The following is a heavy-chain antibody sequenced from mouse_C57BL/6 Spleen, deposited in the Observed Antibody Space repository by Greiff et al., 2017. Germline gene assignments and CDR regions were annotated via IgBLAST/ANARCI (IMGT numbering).Heavy chain of an antibody. CDR3: TTGSVPHWYFDV. V-gene: IGHV14-1*01. CDR1: GFNIKDYY. Sequence: VQLQQSGAELVRPGASVKLSCTASGFNIKDYYMHWVKQRPEQGLEWIGRIDPEDGDTEYAPKFQGKATLTADTSSNTAYLQLSSLTSEDTAVYYFTTGSVPHWYFDVRGTGTTVTVSS. J-gene: IGHJ1*03. CDR2: IDPEDGDT. D-gene: IGHD1-1*01.